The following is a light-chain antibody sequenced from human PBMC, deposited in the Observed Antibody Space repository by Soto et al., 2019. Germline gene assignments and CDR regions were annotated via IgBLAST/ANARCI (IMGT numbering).Light chain of an antibody. CDR3: LSYTASSTFV. CDR1: TSDRRSYNS. J-gene: IGLJ1*01. Sequence: QSVLTQPASVTGSPGQSITTYCTATTSDRRSYNSVSWYQHHPGKVPKLIVFQVSFRPSAVSDRFSGSESDNTASLTISGLQTEDEADYDCLSYTASSTFVCGTGTKVTGL. CDR2: QVS. V-gene: IGLV2-14*01.